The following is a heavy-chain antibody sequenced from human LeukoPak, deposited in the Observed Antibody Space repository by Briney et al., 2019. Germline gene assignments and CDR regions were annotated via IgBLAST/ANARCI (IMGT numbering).Heavy chain of an antibody. CDR2: ISGSGGGT. Sequence: GGSLRLSCAASGFTFNSFAMNWVGGAPGQGLEGFSAISGSGGGTYYADSVKGRFTIYRDNSKNTLDLQMNSLSAEDTAIYYCVRDSRGYAEFDYWGQGTLVTVSS. J-gene: IGHJ4*02. CDR3: VRDSRGYAEFDY. D-gene: IGHD3-22*01. V-gene: IGHV3-23*01. CDR1: GFTFNSFA.